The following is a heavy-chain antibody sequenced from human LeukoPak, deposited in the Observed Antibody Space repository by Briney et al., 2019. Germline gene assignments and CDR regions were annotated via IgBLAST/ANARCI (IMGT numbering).Heavy chain of an antibody. V-gene: IGHV4-30-2*01. J-gene: IGHJ4*02. CDR1: GGSISSGGYY. D-gene: IGHD5-12*01. Sequence: SETLSLTCTVSGGSISSGGYYWSWIRQPPGKGLEWIGYIYHSGSTYYNPSLKSRVTISVDRSKNQFSLKLSSVTAADTAVYYCARRVATNNYFDYWGQGTLVTVSS. CDR3: ARRVATNNYFDY. CDR2: IYHSGST.